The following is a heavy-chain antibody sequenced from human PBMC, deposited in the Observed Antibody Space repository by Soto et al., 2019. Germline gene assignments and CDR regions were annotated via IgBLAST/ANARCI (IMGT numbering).Heavy chain of an antibody. Sequence: PSETLSLTWAVSGGSISSSNWWSWVRQPPGKGLEWIGEIYHSGSTNYNPSLKSRVTISVDKSKNQFSLKLSSVTAADTAVYYCARDRGAVAGTSYYYYGMDVWGQGTTVTVSS. CDR3: ARDRGAVAGTSYYYYGMDV. V-gene: IGHV4-4*02. J-gene: IGHJ6*02. D-gene: IGHD6-19*01. CDR1: GGSISSSNW. CDR2: IYHSGST.